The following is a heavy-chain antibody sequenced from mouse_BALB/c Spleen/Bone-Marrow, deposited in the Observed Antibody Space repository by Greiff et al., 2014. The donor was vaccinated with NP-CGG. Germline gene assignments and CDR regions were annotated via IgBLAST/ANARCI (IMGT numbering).Heavy chain of an antibody. Sequence: VQLQQSGPELVKPGASVKMSCKASGYTFTDYYMKWVKQSHGKSLEWIGDINPNNGDTFYNQKFKGKATLTVDKSSSTAYMQLXSLXXXDSAVYYCVTKGSSGYGLFAYWGQGTLVTVSA. D-gene: IGHD3-1*01. J-gene: IGHJ3*01. V-gene: IGHV1-26*01. CDR1: GYTFTDYY. CDR3: VTKGSSGYGLFAY. CDR2: INPNNGDT.